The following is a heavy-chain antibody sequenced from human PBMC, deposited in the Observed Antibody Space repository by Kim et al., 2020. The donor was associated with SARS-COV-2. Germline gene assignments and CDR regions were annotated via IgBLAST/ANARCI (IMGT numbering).Heavy chain of an antibody. V-gene: IGHV4-39*01. CDR1: GGSISSSSYY. Sequence: SETLSLTCTVSGGSISSSSYYWGWIRQPPGKGLEWIGSIYYSGSTYYNPSLKSRVTISVDTSKNQFSLKLSSVTAADTAVYYCASTGRKGYCSGGSCYAYWGQGTLVTVSS. CDR2: IYYSGST. J-gene: IGHJ4*02. D-gene: IGHD2-15*01. CDR3: ASTGRKGYCSGGSCYAY.